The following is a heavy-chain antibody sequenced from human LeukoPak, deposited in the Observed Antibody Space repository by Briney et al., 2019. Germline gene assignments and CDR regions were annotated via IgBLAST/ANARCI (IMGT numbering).Heavy chain of an antibody. J-gene: IGHJ6*02. CDR1: GYTFTSYY. Sequence: ASVKVSCKASGYTFTSYYMHWVRQAPGQGLEWMGIINPSGGSTSYAQKFQGRVTMTTDTSTSTAYMELRSLRSDDTAVYYCAREDFYYGMDVWGQGTTVTVSS. V-gene: IGHV1-46*01. CDR3: AREDFYYGMDV. CDR2: INPSGGST.